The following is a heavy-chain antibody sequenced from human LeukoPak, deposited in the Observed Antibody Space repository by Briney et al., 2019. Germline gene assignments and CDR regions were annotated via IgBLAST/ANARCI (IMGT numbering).Heavy chain of an antibody. V-gene: IGHV3-30*02. CDR1: GFRLSSYG. J-gene: IGHJ4*02. CDR3: AKGISNWANPHY. CDR2: SRHDEDGK. Sequence: GGSLRLSCQASGFRLSSYGLYWVRQAPGKGLDWVAFSRHDEDGKYYADSVKGRFTISRDNSQNILYLQMNSLRPDDTAVYYCAKGISNWANPHYWGRGTLVIVSS. D-gene: IGHD7-27*01.